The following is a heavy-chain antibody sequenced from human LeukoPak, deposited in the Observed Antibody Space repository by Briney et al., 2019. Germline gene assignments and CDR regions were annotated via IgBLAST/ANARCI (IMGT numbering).Heavy chain of an antibody. CDR1: GYTFTNYA. Sequence: ASVKVSCKTSGYTFTNYAIHWVRQAPGQRPEWMGGINGGNGNTKYSQNFQGRATITRDTSATTAYMELSSLRSEDTAVYYCATDRNLATSGWHYYFDYWGQGTLVTVSS. J-gene: IGHJ4*02. CDR2: INGGNGNT. D-gene: IGHD6-19*01. V-gene: IGHV1-3*01. CDR3: ATDRNLATSGWHYYFDY.